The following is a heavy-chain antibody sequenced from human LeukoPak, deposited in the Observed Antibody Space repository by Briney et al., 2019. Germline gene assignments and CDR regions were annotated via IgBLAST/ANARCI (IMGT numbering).Heavy chain of an antibody. Sequence: ASVKVSCKASGYTFTGYYIHWVRQAPGQGLEWVGWINPNSGGAKYAQKFQDRVTMTRDTSISTAYMGLSRLRSDDTAVYYCARDVVVTASATRYYYGMDVWGQGTTVTVSS. D-gene: IGHD2-21*02. J-gene: IGHJ6*02. V-gene: IGHV1-2*02. CDR3: ARDVVVTASATRYYYGMDV. CDR1: GYTFTGYY. CDR2: INPNSGGA.